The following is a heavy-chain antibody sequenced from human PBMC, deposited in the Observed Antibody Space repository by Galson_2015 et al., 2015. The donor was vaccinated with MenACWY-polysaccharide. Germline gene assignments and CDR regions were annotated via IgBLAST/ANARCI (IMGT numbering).Heavy chain of an antibody. D-gene: IGHD6-13*01. CDR2: ISGSGTDI. Sequence: SLRLSCAASGFNITSYAVDWVRQAPGKGLEWVAVISGSGTDIRYADSVKGRFTISRDTSKSTLYLQMNSLRAEDTAKYYCAKASQWGAAAVGSFDHWGQGTLVTVSS. V-gene: IGHV3-23*01. J-gene: IGHJ4*02. CDR1: GFNITSYA. CDR3: AKASQWGAAAVGSFDH.